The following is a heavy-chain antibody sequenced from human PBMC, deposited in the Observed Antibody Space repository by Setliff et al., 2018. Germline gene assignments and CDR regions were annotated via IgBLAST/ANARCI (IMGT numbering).Heavy chain of an antibody. CDR2: ISLYSGNS. J-gene: IGHJ4*02. CDR1: GYTFSDYG. Sequence: ASVKVSCKASGYTFSDYGVSWVRQAPGQGLEWLGWISLYSGNSYSAPKFQGRLFLTTDTSAATAYLDLRSLRSDDTAVYFCSRLVRFCTRTACQRLSGDDYWGQGTLVTVSS. V-gene: IGHV1-18*01. CDR3: SRLVRFCTRTACQRLSGDDY. D-gene: IGHD6-13*01.